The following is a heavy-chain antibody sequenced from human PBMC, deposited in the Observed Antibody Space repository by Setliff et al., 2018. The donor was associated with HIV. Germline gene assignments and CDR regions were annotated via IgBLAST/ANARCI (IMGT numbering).Heavy chain of an antibody. Sequence: ASVKVSCKASGYTFSSYGISWVRQAPGQGLEWMGWISPSNGYTDYAQKFRDRVTLTTDTSTSTAYMEIKSLTSDDTAVYYCARDQTGVAAAAFGGGSAWSDEGFDIWGQGTMVTVS. J-gene: IGHJ3*02. CDR2: ISPSNGYT. D-gene: IGHD6-13*01. CDR1: GYTFSSYG. CDR3: ARDQTGVAAAAFGGGSAWSDEGFDI. V-gene: IGHV1-18*01.